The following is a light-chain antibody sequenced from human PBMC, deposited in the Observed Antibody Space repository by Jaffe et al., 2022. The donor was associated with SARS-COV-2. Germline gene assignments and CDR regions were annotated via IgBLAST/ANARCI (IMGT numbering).Light chain of an antibody. Sequence: QSALTQPASVSGSPGQSITISCTGTNSDVGSYNLVSWYQQHPGKAPKLTIYEGTKRPSGLSNRFSGSKSGNTASLTISGLQAEDEADYYCCSYAGSGAFDVVFGGGTKLTVL. CDR2: EGT. CDR1: NSDVGSYNL. V-gene: IGLV2-23*01. CDR3: CSYAGSGAFDVV. J-gene: IGLJ2*01.